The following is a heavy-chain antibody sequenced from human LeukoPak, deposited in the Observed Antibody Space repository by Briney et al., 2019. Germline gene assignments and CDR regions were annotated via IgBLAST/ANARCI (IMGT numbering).Heavy chain of an antibody. CDR1: GFPFNSYW. D-gene: IGHD4-11*01. CDR2: IKTDASEK. J-gene: IGHJ1*01. CDR3: ATYSTRNAREFQS. Sequence: PGGSLRLSCAASGFPFNSYWMTWVRQAPGKGLEWVANIKTDASEKYYADSVKGRFTISRDNAKMSLYLQMNSLRVEDTAVYYCATYSTRNAREFQSWGQGTLVTVSS. V-gene: IGHV3-7*01.